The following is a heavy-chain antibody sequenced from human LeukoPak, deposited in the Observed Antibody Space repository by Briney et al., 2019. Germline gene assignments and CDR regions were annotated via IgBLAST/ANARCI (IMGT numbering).Heavy chain of an antibody. CDR1: GITFKNHA. CDR3: ARDYYYDSSGYVR. Sequence: GGSLRLSCAASGITFKNHAMTWVRQTPGKGLEWVSTISGSGSSTYYADSVKGRFTISRDNAKNSLYLQMNSLRAEDTAVYYCARDYYYDSSGYVRWGRGTLVTVSS. V-gene: IGHV3-23*01. J-gene: IGHJ4*02. CDR2: ISGSGSST. D-gene: IGHD3-22*01.